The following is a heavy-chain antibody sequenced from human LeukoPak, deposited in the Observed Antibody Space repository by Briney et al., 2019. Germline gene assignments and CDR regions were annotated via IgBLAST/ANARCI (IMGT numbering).Heavy chain of an antibody. V-gene: IGHV1-69*04. CDR1: GGTFSSYA. Sequence: SVKVSCKASGGTFSSYAISWVRQAPGQGLEWMGRIIPILGIANYAQKFQGRVTITADKSTSTAYMELSSLRSEDTAVYYCASTGGELVVVAATAPDYWGQGTLVTVSS. CDR3: ASTGGELVVVAATAPDY. D-gene: IGHD2-15*01. CDR2: IIPILGIA. J-gene: IGHJ4*02.